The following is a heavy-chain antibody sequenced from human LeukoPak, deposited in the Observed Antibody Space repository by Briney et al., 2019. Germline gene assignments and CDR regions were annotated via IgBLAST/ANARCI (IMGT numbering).Heavy chain of an antibody. CDR1: GFTLTYYT. V-gene: IGHV3-21*06. D-gene: IGHD1-26*01. CDR3: ATVVRGSSLYY. J-gene: IGHJ4*02. Sequence: PGGSLRLSCATSGFTLTYYTMNWVRQAPGKGLEWLSSISGDSNHVYYAESVKGRFTISRDNADNSLFLQMDSLRAEDTAIYYCATVVRGSSLYYWGQGTLVTVSS. CDR2: ISGDSNHV.